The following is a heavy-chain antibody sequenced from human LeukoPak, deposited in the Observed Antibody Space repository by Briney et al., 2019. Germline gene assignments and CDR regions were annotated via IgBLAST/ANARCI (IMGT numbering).Heavy chain of an antibody. CDR3: AKDETGFLNYFHY. J-gene: IGHJ4*02. CDR2: IDSSGTKT. CDR1: GFTFSSYT. Sequence: GGSLRLSCAASGFTFSSYTMSWVRQAPGKGLAWVSGIDSSGTKTTYADSVKGRFTISRDNPRNTLYLQMNSLRAEDTAVYHCAKDETGFLNYFHYWGQGALVTVSS. V-gene: IGHV3-23*01. D-gene: IGHD3-3*01.